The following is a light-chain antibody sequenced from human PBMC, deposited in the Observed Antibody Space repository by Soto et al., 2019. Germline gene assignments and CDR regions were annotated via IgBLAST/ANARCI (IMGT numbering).Light chain of an antibody. V-gene: IGKV1-12*01. J-gene: IGKJ4*02. CDR1: QDINKY. CDR3: HQTKGFPLT. Sequence: DIQMTQSPSSLSASEGDRVTITCRASQDINKYLAWYQQIPGKAPKLLIFAASTLQSGVPSRFSASGSGTDFTLTGGGLHPEAAATHYCHQTKGFPLTFGGGTKVEIK. CDR2: AAS.